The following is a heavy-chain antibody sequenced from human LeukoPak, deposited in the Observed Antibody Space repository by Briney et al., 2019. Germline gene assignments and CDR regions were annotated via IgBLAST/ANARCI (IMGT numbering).Heavy chain of an antibody. D-gene: IGHD2-2*01. Sequence: GGSLRLSCAASGFTFSSYSMNWVRQAPGKGLEWVSSISSSSSYIYYADSVKSRFTISRDNAKNSLYLQMNSLRAEDTAVYYCARMRSSTSCSYFDYWGQGTLVTVSS. CDR1: GFTFSSYS. CDR2: ISSSSSYI. J-gene: IGHJ4*02. V-gene: IGHV3-21*01. CDR3: ARMRSSTSCSYFDY.